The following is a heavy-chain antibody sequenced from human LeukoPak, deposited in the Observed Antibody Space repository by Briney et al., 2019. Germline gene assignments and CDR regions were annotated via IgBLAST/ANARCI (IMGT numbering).Heavy chain of an antibody. J-gene: IGHJ5*02. V-gene: IGHV4-59*08. CDR2: MYYSGST. CDR1: GGSISSYY. D-gene: IGHD1-20*01. Sequence: SETLSLTCTVSGGSISSYYWSWIRQPPGKGLEWIGYMYYSGSTNYNPSLKSRVTISVDTSKNQFSLMLTSVTAADTAVYYCARGVAGTGGPPTLRIDPWGQGTLVTVSS. CDR3: ARGVAGTGGPPTLRIDP.